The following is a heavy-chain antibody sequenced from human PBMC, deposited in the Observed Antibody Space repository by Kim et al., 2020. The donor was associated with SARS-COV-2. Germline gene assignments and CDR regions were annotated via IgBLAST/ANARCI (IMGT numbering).Heavy chain of an antibody. V-gene: IGHV4-61*01. CDR2: IYYRGNT. Sequence: SETLSLTCTVSGGSVKSDSYYWTWIRQPPGKGLEWIGYIYYRGNTNYNPSLESRVTMLVDTSKNEVSLKLNSVTPADTAVYYCTRDPSRGNVGFYGMDV. CDR1: GGSVKSDSYY. D-gene: IGHD1-26*01. J-gene: IGHJ6*01. CDR3: TRDPSRGNVGFYGMDV.